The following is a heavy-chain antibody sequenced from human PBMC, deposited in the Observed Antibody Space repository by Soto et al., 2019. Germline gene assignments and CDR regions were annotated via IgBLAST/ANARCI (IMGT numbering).Heavy chain of an antibody. Sequence: QVQLVQSGAEVKKPGSSVKVSCKASGGTFSSYAISWVRQAPGQGLEWMGGIIPIFGTANYAQKFQGRVTITADESTSTAYMELSSLRSEDTAVYYCASFDGVKAKALGELSLYFRYWGQGTLVTVSS. CDR2: IIPIFGTA. J-gene: IGHJ1*01. V-gene: IGHV1-69*01. CDR1: GGTFSSYA. D-gene: IGHD3-16*02. CDR3: ASFDGVKAKALGELSLYFRY.